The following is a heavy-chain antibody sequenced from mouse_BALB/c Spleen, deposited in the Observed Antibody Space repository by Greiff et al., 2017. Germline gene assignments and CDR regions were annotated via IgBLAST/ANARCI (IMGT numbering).Heavy chain of an antibody. CDR3: ARGGGYDDYYAMDY. J-gene: IGHJ4*01. Sequence: VKLVESGPSLVQPSQSLSITCTVSGFSLTSYGVHWVRQSPGKGLEWLGVIWRGGSTDYNASFMSRLSITKDNSKSQVFLKMNSLQTDDTAMYYCARGGGYDDYYAMDYWGQGTSVTVSS. CDR1: GFSLTSYG. D-gene: IGHD2-14*01. V-gene: IGHV2-5-1*01. CDR2: IWRGGST.